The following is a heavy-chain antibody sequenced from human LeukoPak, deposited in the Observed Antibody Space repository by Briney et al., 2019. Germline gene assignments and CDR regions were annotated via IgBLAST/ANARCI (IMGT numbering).Heavy chain of an antibody. V-gene: IGHV4-39*01. J-gene: IGHJ4*02. CDR2: IFHTGST. Sequence: SETLSLTCTVSGDSTSSSRYYWGWIRQPPGKGLEWIGSIFHTGSTYYNPSLRGRITISVDTSKNQFSLRLSSVTAADTAVYYCARTAMSTVTTYDSWGQGTLVTVSS. D-gene: IGHD4-17*01. CDR1: GDSTSSSRYY. CDR3: ARTAMSTVTTYDS.